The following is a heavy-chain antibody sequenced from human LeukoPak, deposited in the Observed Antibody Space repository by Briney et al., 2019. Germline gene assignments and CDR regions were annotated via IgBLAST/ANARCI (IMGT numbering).Heavy chain of an antibody. CDR1: GFTFSSYG. D-gene: IGHD1-7*01. Sequence: GRSLRLSCAASGFTFSSYGMHWVRQAPGKGLEWVAVISYDGSNTYYADSVKGRFTISRDNYKNTLYVQMNSLRAEDTAVYYCERAELELTAFDIWGQGTMVTVSS. J-gene: IGHJ3*02. V-gene: IGHV3-30*03. CDR2: ISYDGSNT. CDR3: ERAELELTAFDI.